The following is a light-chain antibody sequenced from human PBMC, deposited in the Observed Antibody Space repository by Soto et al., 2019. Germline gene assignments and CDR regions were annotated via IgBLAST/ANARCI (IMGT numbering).Light chain of an antibody. V-gene: IGKV3-15*01. CDR3: QQYNNWPAWT. CDR2: GAS. CDR1: QSVSSN. J-gene: IGKJ1*01. Sequence: EIVMTHSPATLSVCPGERATLSCRASQSVSSNLAWYQQKPGQAPRLLIYGASTRATGIPARFSGSGSGTEFTLTISSLQSEDFAVYYCQQYNNWPAWTFGQGTKVDIK.